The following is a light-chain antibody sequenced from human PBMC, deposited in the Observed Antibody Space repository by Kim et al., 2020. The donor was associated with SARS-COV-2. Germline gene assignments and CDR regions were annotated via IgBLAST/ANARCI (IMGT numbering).Light chain of an antibody. CDR1: KLGDKY. Sequence: VSPGQTASIACSGDKLGDKYACWYQQKPGQSPVLVIYQDSKRPSGIPERFSGSNSGNTATLTISGTQAMDEADYYCQAWDSSTWVFGGGTKLTVL. CDR2: QDS. V-gene: IGLV3-1*01. CDR3: QAWDSSTWV. J-gene: IGLJ3*02.